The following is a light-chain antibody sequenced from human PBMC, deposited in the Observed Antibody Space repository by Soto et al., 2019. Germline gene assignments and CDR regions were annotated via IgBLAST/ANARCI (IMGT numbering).Light chain of an antibody. CDR1: QSVTSNY. Sequence: EIVLTQSQGTMSLSPGERATLSCGASQSVTSNYLAWYQQKPGQAPRLLIFGASTRATGIPDRFSGSGSGTDFTLTISRLEPEDCAVYYCQHYYTPYTTFGQGTKVEIK. CDR2: GAS. J-gene: IGKJ1*01. V-gene: IGKV3-20*01. CDR3: QHYYTPYTT.